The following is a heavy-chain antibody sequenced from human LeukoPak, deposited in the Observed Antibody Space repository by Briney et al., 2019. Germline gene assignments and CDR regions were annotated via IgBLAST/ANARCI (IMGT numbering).Heavy chain of an antibody. J-gene: IGHJ4*02. CDR2: TLYDGTMA. CDR1: GFISSDYS. V-gene: IGHV3-30*04. CDR3: ARGPAANSGNYYVGDY. D-gene: IGHD1-26*01. Sequence: GGSLRLSCAASGFISSDYSLHCVRQAPGKGLGWVAVTLYDGTMAYYADSVKGRFTISRDNAKNTLYLQMNSLRAEDTAVYYCARGPAANSGNYYVGDYWGQGTLVTVSS.